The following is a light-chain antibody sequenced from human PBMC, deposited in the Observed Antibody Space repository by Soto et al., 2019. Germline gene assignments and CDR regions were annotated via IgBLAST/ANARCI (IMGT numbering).Light chain of an antibody. CDR2: AAS. V-gene: IGKV1-39*01. Sequence: MQMTQSPSSLSAYVGDRVTITCRASQSISSYLNWYQQKPGKAPKLLIYAASSLQSGVPSRFSGSGSGTDFTLTISSLQPEDFATYYCQQSYSTPWTFGQRTKVDIK. J-gene: IGKJ1*01. CDR1: QSISSY. CDR3: QQSYSTPWT.